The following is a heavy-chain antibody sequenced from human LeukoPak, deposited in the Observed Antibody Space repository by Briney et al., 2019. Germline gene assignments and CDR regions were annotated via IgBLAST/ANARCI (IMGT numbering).Heavy chain of an antibody. Sequence: TSETLSLTCTVSGGSISSYYWSWIRQPPGKGLGWIGYIYYSGSTSYNPSLKSRVTISVDTSKNQFSLKLSSVTAADTAVYYCARGRINYDILTGLLLWGQGTLVTVSS. CDR3: ARGRINYDILTGLLL. CDR1: GGSISSYY. CDR2: IYYSGST. D-gene: IGHD3-9*01. J-gene: IGHJ4*02. V-gene: IGHV4-59*01.